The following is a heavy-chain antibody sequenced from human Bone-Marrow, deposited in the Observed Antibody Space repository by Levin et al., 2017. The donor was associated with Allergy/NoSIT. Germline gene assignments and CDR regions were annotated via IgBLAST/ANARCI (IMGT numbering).Heavy chain of an antibody. Sequence: ASVKVSCKASGYTFTSYDINWVRQATGQGLEWMGWMNPNSGNTGYAQKFQGRVTMTRNTSISTAYMELSSLRSEDTAVYYCARFKGGSSTRLIWSGYLRYGMDVWGQGTTVTVSS. D-gene: IGHD3-3*01. J-gene: IGHJ6*02. CDR2: MNPNSGNT. CDR1: GYTFTSYD. V-gene: IGHV1-8*01. CDR3: ARFKGGSSTRLIWSGYLRYGMDV.